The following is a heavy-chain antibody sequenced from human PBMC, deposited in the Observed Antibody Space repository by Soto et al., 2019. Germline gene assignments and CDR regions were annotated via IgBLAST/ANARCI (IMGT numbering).Heavy chain of an antibody. CDR3: VAASDGSCSKSYDFGMDV. CDR1: GFTFSSYA. V-gene: IGHV3-23*01. CDR2: FSGSGGTT. D-gene: IGHD3-10*01. Sequence: EVQLLESGGGLVQPGGSLRFSCAASGFTFSSYAMSWVRQAPGKGLEWVSAFSGSGGTTYYADSVKGRFTISRDNSKNTMYLQMSSLRAEDTAVYYCVAASDGSCSKSYDFGMDVWGQGXXV. J-gene: IGHJ6*02.